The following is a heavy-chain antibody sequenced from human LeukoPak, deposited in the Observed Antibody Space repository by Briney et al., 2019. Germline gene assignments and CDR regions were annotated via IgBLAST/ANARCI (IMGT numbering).Heavy chain of an antibody. J-gene: IGHJ5*02. CDR3: ARDPFGVVIPNWFDP. V-gene: IGHV1-18*01. CDR1: GYTFTSYG. D-gene: IGHD3-3*01. CDR2: ISAYNGNT. Sequence: ASVKVSCKASGYTFTSYGISWVRQAPGQGLEWMGWISAYNGNTNYAQKLQGRVTMTTDTSTSTAYMELRSLRSDDTAVYYCARDPFGVVIPNWFDPWGQGTLVTVSS.